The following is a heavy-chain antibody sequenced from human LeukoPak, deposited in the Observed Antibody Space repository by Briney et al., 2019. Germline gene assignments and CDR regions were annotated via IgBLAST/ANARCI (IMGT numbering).Heavy chain of an antibody. J-gene: IGHJ4*02. CDR2: IYYSGST. CDR3: ARAPKYYDSNGYFDY. CDR1: GGSISSYY. D-gene: IGHD3-22*01. V-gene: IGHV4-59*01. Sequence: SEALSLTRTVSGGSISSYYWSWIRQPPGKGLEWIGYIYYSGSTNYNPSLKSRVTISVDTSKNQFSLKLSSVTAADTAVYYCARAPKYYDSNGYFDYWGQGTLVTVSS.